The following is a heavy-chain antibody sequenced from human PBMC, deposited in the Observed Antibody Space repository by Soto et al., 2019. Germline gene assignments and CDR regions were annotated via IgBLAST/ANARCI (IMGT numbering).Heavy chain of an antibody. J-gene: IGHJ4*02. CDR1: GGSFSGYY. Sequence: PSETLSLTCAVYGGSFSGYYWSWIRQPPGKGLEWIGSIYYTGNTYYNPSLKSRVTISVDTSKNQFSLKLDSVTAADTAVYFCERHSIWLLLSDYWGQGSLVTVSS. V-gene: IGHV4-34*01. CDR2: IYYTGNT. D-gene: IGHD3-22*01. CDR3: ERHSIWLLLSDY.